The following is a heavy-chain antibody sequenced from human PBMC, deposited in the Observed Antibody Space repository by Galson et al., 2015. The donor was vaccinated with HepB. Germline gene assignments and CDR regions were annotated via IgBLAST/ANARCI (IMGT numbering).Heavy chain of an antibody. V-gene: IGHV3-74*01. Sequence: SLRLSCAASGFTFSGHWMHWVRQAPGKGLVWVARINSDGITTSYADSVKGRFTISRDNAENTLSLQMNSLRAEDTAVYYCARMAGGSSGYNYFVPEFYFDYWGQGTLVTVSS. CDR1: GFTFSGHW. CDR2: INSDGITT. J-gene: IGHJ4*02. CDR3: ARMAGGSSGYNYFVPEFYFDY. D-gene: IGHD3-22*01.